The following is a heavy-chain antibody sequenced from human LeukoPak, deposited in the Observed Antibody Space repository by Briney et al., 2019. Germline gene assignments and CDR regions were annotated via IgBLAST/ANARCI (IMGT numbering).Heavy chain of an antibody. CDR3: ARDSGTQLGLDY. CDR1: GFTFSSYA. Sequence: LRLSCAASGFTFSSYAMSWIRQHPGKGLEWIGYIYYSGSTYYSPSLKSRVTIPVDTSKNQFSLKLSSVTAADTAVYYCARDSGTQLGLDYWGQGTLVTVSS. D-gene: IGHD1-1*01. CDR2: IYYSGST. V-gene: IGHV4-31*02. J-gene: IGHJ4*02.